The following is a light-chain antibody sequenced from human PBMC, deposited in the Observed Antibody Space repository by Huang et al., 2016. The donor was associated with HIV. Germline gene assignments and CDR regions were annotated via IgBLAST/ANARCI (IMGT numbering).Light chain of an antibody. CDR3: MQALQTLFT. V-gene: IGKV2-28*01. J-gene: IGKJ3*01. CDR1: QSLLHSNGYYY. Sequence: DIVMTQSPLSLPVTPGEPASISCRSSQSLLHSNGYYYLDWYLQKPGQSPQLLIYLGSNRASGVPDRFSGRGSGTDFTLKISRVEADDVGFYYCMQALQTLFTFGPGTKVDIK. CDR2: LGS.